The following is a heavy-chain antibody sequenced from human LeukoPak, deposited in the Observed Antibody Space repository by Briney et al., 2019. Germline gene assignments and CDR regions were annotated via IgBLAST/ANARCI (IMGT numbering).Heavy chain of an antibody. CDR3: AREGACSSTSCYADY. J-gene: IGHJ4*02. CDR2: IIPIFGTA. Sequence: SVKVSCKASGGTFSSYATSWVRQAPGQGLEWLGGIIPIFGTANYAQKFQGRVTITADESTSTAYMELSSLRSEDTAVYYCAREGACSSTSCYADYWGQGTLVTVSS. D-gene: IGHD2-2*01. CDR1: GGTFSSYA. V-gene: IGHV1-69*01.